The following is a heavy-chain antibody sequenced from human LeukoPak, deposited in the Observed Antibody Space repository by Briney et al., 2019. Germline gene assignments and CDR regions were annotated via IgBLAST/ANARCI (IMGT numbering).Heavy chain of an antibody. V-gene: IGHV4-31*02. CDR2: IYYSGST. J-gene: IGHJ4*02. CDR3: ARREIAVGYFDY. Sequence: SETLSLTCTVSGDSLSSGGYYWSWIRQHPGKGLEWIGYIYYSGSTYYNPSLKSRVTISVDTSKNQFSLKLSSVTAADTAVYYCARREIAVGYFDYWGQGTLVTVSS. CDR1: GDSLSSGGYY. D-gene: IGHD6-19*01.